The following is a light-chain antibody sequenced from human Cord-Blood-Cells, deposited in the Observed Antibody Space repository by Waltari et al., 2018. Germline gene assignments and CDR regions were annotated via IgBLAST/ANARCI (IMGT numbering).Light chain of an antibody. CDR3: QQRSNWLMYS. Sequence: EIVLTQSPATLSLSPGERATLSCRASQSVSSYLAWYQQKPGQAPRLLIYDASNRATGIPAMFSGSGCGTDFTLTISSLEPEDFAVYYCQQRSNWLMYSFGQGTKLEIK. CDR1: QSVSSY. CDR2: DAS. V-gene: IGKV3-11*01. J-gene: IGKJ2*03.